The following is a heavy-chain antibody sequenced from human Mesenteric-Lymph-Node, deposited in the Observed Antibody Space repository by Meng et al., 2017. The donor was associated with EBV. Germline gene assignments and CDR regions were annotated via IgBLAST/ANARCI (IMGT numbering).Heavy chain of an antibody. J-gene: IGHJ4*02. CDR3: ARDPPRTYSGDFDY. Sequence: QVQLVDSGGGVVQPVRSLRPSCAASGFTFIPYPMHWVRQAPGKGLEWVAVISYDGSNEYYADSVKGRFTISRDNSRNTLFLQMNSLRPEDTAVYYCARDPPRTYSGDFDYWGQGTLVTVSS. D-gene: IGHD2-21*01. CDR1: GFTFIPYP. CDR2: ISYDGSNE. V-gene: IGHV3-30-3*01.